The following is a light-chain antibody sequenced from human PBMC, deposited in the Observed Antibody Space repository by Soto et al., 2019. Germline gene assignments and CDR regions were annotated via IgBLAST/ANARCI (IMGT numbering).Light chain of an antibody. CDR3: ISKTSTISQG. CDR1: PSDVGGYNY. CDR2: EVS. Sequence: QSVLTHPASVSRSPGQSIAISCTGTPSDVGGYNYVSWYQQHPGKVPILLIHEVSNRPSGVSYRFSGSKSGNTASLTISALQAEDEADYYCISKTSTISQGFGTGTKVTVL. V-gene: IGLV2-14*01. J-gene: IGLJ1*01.